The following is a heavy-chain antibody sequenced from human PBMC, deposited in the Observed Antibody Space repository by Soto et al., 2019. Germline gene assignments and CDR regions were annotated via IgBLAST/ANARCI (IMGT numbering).Heavy chain of an antibody. CDR3: ARNDLMITFGGVIRGAPSFDP. D-gene: IGHD3-16*01. V-gene: IGHV4-30-2*01. J-gene: IGHJ5*02. Sequence: SETLSLTCAVSGGSISSGGYSWSWIRQPPGKGLEWIGYMYHSGSTYYNPSLKSRVTISIDRSKNQFSLKLSSVTAADTAVYYCARNDLMITFGGVIRGAPSFDPWGQGTLVTVSS. CDR1: GGSISSGGYS. CDR2: MYHSGST.